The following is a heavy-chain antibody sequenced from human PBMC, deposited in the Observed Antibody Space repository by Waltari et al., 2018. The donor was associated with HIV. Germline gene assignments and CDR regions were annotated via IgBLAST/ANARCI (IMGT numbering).Heavy chain of an antibody. J-gene: IGHJ4*02. CDR2: IYYSGST. V-gene: IGHV4-39*01. CDR1: GGSISSSSSY. D-gene: IGHD3-3*01. Sequence: QLQLQESGPGLVKPSETLSLTCTVSGGSISSSSSYWGWIRQPPGKGLEWIGSIYYSGSTYYNPSLKSRVTISVDTSKNQFSLKLSSVTAADTAVYYCARVSDITPGDLGPWGQGTLVTVSS. CDR3: ARVSDITPGDLGP.